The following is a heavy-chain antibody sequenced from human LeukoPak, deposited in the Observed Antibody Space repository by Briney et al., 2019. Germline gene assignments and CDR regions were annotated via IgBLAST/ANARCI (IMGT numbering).Heavy chain of an antibody. V-gene: IGHV5-51*01. CDR1: GYSFTSYW. J-gene: IGHJ4*02. Sequence: GESLKISCKGSGYSFTSYWIGWVRQMPGKGLEWMGIIYPGDSDTRYSPSFQGQVTISADKSISTAYLQWSSLKASDTAMYYCARHGGYSGHDGPPGYWGQGTLVTVSS. CDR2: IYPGDSDT. CDR3: ARHGGYSGHDGPPGY. D-gene: IGHD5-12*01.